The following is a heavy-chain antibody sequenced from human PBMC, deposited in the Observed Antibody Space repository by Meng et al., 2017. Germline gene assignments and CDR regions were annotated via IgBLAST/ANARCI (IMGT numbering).Heavy chain of an antibody. Sequence: QVQLVKSGAEVKKPGSSGKVSFKASGGTFSSYAISWVRQAPGQGLEWMGGIIPIFGTANYAQKFQGRVTITTDESTSTAYMELSSLRSEDTAVYYCVLWFGELSFDYWGQGTLVTVSS. J-gene: IGHJ4*02. V-gene: IGHV1-69*05. CDR3: VLWFGELSFDY. D-gene: IGHD3-10*01. CDR2: IIPIFGTA. CDR1: GGTFSSYA.